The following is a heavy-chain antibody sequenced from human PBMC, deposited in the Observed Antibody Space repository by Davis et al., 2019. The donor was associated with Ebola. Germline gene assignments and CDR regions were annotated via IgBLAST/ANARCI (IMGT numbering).Heavy chain of an antibody. Sequence: ASVKVSCKASGYTLVSYYAHWVRQAPGQGLEWMGIINPSGGTTTYAQKFQGRVTITRDTSASTAYMELSSLRSEDTAVYYCARGVGGQSIAVAGYWGQGTLVTVSS. J-gene: IGHJ4*02. D-gene: IGHD6-19*01. CDR3: ARGVGGQSIAVAGY. CDR1: GYTLVSYY. CDR2: INPSGGTT. V-gene: IGHV1-46*01.